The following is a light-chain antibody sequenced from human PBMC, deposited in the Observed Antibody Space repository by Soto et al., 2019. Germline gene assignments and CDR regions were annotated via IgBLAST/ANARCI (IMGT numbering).Light chain of an antibody. CDR2: AAS. J-gene: IGKJ4*02. Sequence: DIQMTQSPSSLSGSVGDRVTITCRASQSISSSLNWYQQKPGKAPKLLIYAASSLQSGVPSRFSGSGSGTEFTLTISSLQPEDFATYYCQQSYSSPLTFGGGTKVDIK. CDR1: QSISSS. CDR3: QQSYSSPLT. V-gene: IGKV1-39*01.